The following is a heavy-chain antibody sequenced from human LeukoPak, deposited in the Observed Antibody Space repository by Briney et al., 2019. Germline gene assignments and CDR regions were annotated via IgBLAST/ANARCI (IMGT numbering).Heavy chain of an antibody. CDR2: IWYDGSNK. V-gene: IGHV3-33*06. CDR3: AKDRATVYYYYYMDV. Sequence: GGSLRLSCAASGFTFSSYGMHWVRQAPGKGLGWLAVIWYDGSNKYYADSVKGRFTISRDNSKNTLYLQMNSLRAEDTAVYYCAKDRATVYYYYYMDVWGKGTTVTVSS. J-gene: IGHJ6*03. CDR1: GFTFSSYG.